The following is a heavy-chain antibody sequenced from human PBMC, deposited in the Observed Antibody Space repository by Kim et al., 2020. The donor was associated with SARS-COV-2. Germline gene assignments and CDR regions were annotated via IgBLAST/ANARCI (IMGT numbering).Heavy chain of an antibody. CDR3: GFGRRGLED. J-gene: IGHJ4*02. CDR1: GFTFSTYW. D-gene: IGHD3-10*01. CDR2: IKQDGSDK. V-gene: IGHV3-7*05. Sequence: GGSLRLSCAASGFTFSTYWMSWVRQAPGKGLEWVANIKQDGSDKYYVDSVKGRFTISRDNAKNSLYLQMNSLRAEDTAVYYCGFGRRGLEDWGQGSLVT.